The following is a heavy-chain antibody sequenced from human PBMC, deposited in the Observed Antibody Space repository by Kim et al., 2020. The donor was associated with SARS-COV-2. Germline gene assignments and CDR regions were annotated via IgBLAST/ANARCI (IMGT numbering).Heavy chain of an antibody. D-gene: IGHD3-10*01. V-gene: IGHV3-74*01. CDR3: TSHRAGAFDY. J-gene: IGHJ4*02. Sequence: VNGRFTISRDTAKNTLNLQLNTLRAEETAVYYCTSHRAGAFDYWGQGTLVTVSS.